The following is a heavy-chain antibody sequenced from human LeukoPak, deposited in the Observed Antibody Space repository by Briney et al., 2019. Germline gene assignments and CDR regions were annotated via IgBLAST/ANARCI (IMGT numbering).Heavy chain of an antibody. CDR3: ARPQRHCSSTSCHPGAFDY. J-gene: IGHJ4*02. Sequence: GESLKISCKGSGYSFTSYWIGWVRQMPGKGLEWMGIIYPGDSDTRYSPSFQGQVTISADKSISTAYLQWSSLKASDTAMYYCARPQRHCSSTSCHPGAFDYWGQGTLVTVSS. CDR2: IYPGDSDT. V-gene: IGHV5-51*01. D-gene: IGHD2-2*01. CDR1: GYSFTSYW.